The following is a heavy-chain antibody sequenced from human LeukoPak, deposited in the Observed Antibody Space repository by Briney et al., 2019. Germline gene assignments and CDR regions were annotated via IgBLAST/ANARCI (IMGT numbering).Heavy chain of an antibody. CDR2: INSDGSST. CDR3: ARSRAVAGGALSY. D-gene: IGHD6-19*01. J-gene: IGHJ4*02. CDR1: GFTFSSYW. Sequence: GGSLRLSCAASGFTFSSYWMHWVRQAPGKGLVWVSRINSDGSSTSYADSVKGRFTISRDNAKNTLYLQMNSLRAEDTAVYYSARSRAVAGGALSYWGQGTRVTVSS. V-gene: IGHV3-74*01.